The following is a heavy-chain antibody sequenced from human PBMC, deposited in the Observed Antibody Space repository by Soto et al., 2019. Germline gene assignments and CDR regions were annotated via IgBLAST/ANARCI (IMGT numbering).Heavy chain of an antibody. CDR2: ISFDGANT. V-gene: IGHV3-30-3*01. Sequence: GPLRLSCVVPVFTFSSYNMHWVRQAPGEGLEWVAVISFDGANTFYADSVKGRFTISRDISRDTLYLQMSRLRVEDTAIYYCARDGYNRGGFDYWGQGTLVTV. CDR3: ARDGYNRGGFDY. D-gene: IGHD3-10*01. J-gene: IGHJ4*02. CDR1: VFTFSSYN.